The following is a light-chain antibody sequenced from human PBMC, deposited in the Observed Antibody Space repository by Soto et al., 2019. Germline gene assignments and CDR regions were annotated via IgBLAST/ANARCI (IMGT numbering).Light chain of an antibody. V-gene: IGKV3-20*01. CDR2: GAS. J-gene: IGKJ1*01. CDR1: QSVSSSY. CDR3: QQSGSAPWT. Sequence: EGTTRWWPASQSVSSSYLTWYQQKPGQAPRLLIYGASSRATGIPDRFSGSGSGTDFALIISSLETEDFALYYCQQSGSAPWTFGQGTRLEIK.